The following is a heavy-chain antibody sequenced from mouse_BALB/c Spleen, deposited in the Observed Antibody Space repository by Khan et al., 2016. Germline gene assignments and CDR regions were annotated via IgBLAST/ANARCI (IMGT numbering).Heavy chain of an antibody. CDR3: MRYGNYVYFDV. J-gene: IGHJ1*01. Sequence: EVQLLETGGGLVQPGGSRGLSCEGSGFTFSGFWMSWVRQTPGKTLEWIGDINSDGSAINYAPSIKDRFTIFRDNDKSTLYLQMSNVRSEDTATYFCMRYGNYVYFDVWGAGTTVTVSS. CDR2: INSDGSAI. CDR1: GFTFSGFW. D-gene: IGHD2-1*01. V-gene: IGHV11-2*02.